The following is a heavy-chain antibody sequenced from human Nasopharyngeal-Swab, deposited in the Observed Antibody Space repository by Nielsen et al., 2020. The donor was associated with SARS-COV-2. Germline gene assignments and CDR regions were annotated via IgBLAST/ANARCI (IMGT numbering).Heavy chain of an antibody. CDR3: ARHGPRYCSAGNCFNWFDP. CDR1: GVSISSYY. Sequence: SETLSLTCAVSGVSISSYYWSWIRQAPGKGLEWIGYIHDSGSTNYNPSLKSRVTMSVDTPKNQFSLKLSSVTAADTAVYFCARHGPRYCSAGNCFNWFDPWGQGTLLTVSS. J-gene: IGHJ5*02. V-gene: IGHV4-59*08. D-gene: IGHD2-15*01. CDR2: IHDSGST.